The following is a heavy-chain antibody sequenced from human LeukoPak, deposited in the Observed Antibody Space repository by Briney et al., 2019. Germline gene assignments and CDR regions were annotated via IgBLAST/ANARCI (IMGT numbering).Heavy chain of an antibody. V-gene: IGHV3-23*01. CDR3: AKAPPAATNYYYGMDV. CDR1: GFTFNNYA. D-gene: IGHD2-15*01. Sequence: GGSLRLSCAASGFTFNNYAMTWVRQAPGKGLEWVSAVSGRGDATYYADSVKGQFTISRDDSKNTLYLQMNSLRAEDTAVYRCAKAPPAATNYYYGMDVWGQGTTVTVSS. CDR2: VSGRGDAT. J-gene: IGHJ6*02.